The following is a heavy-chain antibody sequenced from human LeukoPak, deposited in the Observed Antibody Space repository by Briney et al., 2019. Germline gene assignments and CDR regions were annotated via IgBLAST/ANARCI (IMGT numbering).Heavy chain of an antibody. CDR1: GGSFSGYY. J-gene: IGHJ4*02. Sequence: SETLSLTCAVYGGSFSGYYWSWIRQPPGKGLEWIGEINHSGSTNYNPSLKSRVTISVDTSKNQFSLKLSSVTAADTAVNYCARGLAYCGGDCYLGYFDYWGQGTLVTVSS. D-gene: IGHD2-21*02. V-gene: IGHV4-34*01. CDR3: ARGLAYCGGDCYLGYFDY. CDR2: INHSGST.